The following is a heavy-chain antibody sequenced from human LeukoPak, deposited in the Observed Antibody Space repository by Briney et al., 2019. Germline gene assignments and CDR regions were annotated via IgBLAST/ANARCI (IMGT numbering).Heavy chain of an antibody. V-gene: IGHV4-34*01. CDR2: INHSGST. CDR3: ARGPPSVVPAASGRDAFDI. J-gene: IGHJ3*02. D-gene: IGHD2-2*01. CDR1: GGSSSGYY. Sequence: SETLSLTCAVYGGSSSGYYCSWIRQPPGKGLEWIGEINHSGSTNYNPSLKSRVTISVDTSKNQFSLKLSSVTAADTAVYYCARGPPSVVPAASGRDAFDIWGQGTMVTVSS.